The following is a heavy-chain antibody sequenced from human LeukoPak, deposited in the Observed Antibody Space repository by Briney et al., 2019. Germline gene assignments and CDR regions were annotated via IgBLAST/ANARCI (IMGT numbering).Heavy chain of an antibody. CDR3: ARGSRDGYNRGTYYFDY. CDR1: GFTVSSNY. V-gene: IGHV3-53*01. D-gene: IGHD5-24*01. CDR2: IYSGGST. J-gene: IGHJ4*02. Sequence: GGSLRLPCAASGFTVSSNYMSWVRQAPGKGLEWVSVIYSGGSTYYADSVKGRFTISRDNSKNTLYFQMNSLRAEDTAVYYCARGSRDGYNRGTYYFDYWGQGTLVTVSS.